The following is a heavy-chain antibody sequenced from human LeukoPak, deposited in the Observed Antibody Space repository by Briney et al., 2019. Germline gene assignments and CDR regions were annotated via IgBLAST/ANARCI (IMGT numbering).Heavy chain of an antibody. CDR1: GITFSSYD. CDR2: ISDRGKT. D-gene: IGHD3-3*01. Sequence: GGSLRLSCVASGITFSSYDMSWVRPAPGKGLEWISAISDRGKTDYADSVKGRFTISRDNSKNTLYLQLSSLRDEDTAMYYCAKLPTIFGVADSFDIWGQGTLVTVSS. J-gene: IGHJ3*02. V-gene: IGHV3-23*01. CDR3: AKLPTIFGVADSFDI.